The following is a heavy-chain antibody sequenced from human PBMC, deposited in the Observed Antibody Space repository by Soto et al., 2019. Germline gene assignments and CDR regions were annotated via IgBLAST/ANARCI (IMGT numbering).Heavy chain of an antibody. J-gene: IGHJ2*01. D-gene: IGHD2-21*01. CDR3: ARDQGIPYCGGDCYSDWYFDL. V-gene: IGHV1-3*01. CDR2: LNPGNGNT. CDR1: GYTFTNYA. Sequence: QVQLVQSGAEVKEPGASVKVSCRASGYTFTNYAIHWVRQAPRQRLEWMGWLNPGNGNTKYPQKFQGRVTITRDTSASTAYMFLSSLRSEDTAVYYGARDQGIPYCGGDCYSDWYFDLWGRGTLVTVSS.